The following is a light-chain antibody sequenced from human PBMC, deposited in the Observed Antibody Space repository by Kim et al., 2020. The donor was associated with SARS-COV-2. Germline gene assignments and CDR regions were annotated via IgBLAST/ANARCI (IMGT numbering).Light chain of an antibody. Sequence: SYELTQPPSVSVAPGKTARITCGGNNIGRKSIHWYQHKPGQAPVLVIYYDSDRPPGVSERFSGSNSGNTATLTISGTQAMDEADYFCQAWDSSIYYVFGT. CDR3: QAWDSSIYYV. V-gene: IGLV3-21*01. J-gene: IGLJ1*01. CDR1: NIGRKS. CDR2: YDS.